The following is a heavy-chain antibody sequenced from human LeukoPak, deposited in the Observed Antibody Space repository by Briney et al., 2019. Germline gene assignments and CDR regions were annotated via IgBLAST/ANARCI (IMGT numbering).Heavy chain of an antibody. Sequence: PGGPLRLSCAASGFTFSSYWMHWVRQAPGKGLVWISRIKGDGSHTIYADSVKGRFTISRDNAKNTLYLQMNSLRAEDTAVYYCVRDNDAWAFDIWGQGTMVTVSS. CDR2: IKGDGSHT. V-gene: IGHV3-74*01. CDR3: VRDNDAWAFDI. D-gene: IGHD1-1*01. CDR1: GFTFSSYW. J-gene: IGHJ3*02.